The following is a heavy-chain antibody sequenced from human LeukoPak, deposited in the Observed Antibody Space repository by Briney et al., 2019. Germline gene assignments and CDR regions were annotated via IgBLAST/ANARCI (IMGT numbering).Heavy chain of an antibody. CDR1: GFTFSNAW. J-gene: IGHJ3*01. CDR3: NRYKYGSGGYHLGAFDL. Sequence: GGSLRLSCAASGFTFSNAWMNWVRQAPGKGLEWVGRSKNKVEGGTTYYATPVKGRFTISRDDSKNTLYLQMNSLKTEDTAVYYSNRYKYGSGGYHLGAFDLWGQGTMVTVSS. D-gene: IGHD3-22*01. V-gene: IGHV3-15*01. CDR2: SKNKVEGGTT.